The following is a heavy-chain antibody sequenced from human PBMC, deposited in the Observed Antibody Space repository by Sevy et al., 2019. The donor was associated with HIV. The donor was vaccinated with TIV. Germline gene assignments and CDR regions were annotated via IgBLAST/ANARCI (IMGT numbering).Heavy chain of an antibody. D-gene: IGHD4-4*01. V-gene: IGHV4-59*01. Sequence: SETLSLTCTVSGDSISGYYWSWIRQPPGKGLEWIGYFYYSRSTNYNPSLKSRVTISVDTSKNQVSPKVSSVTTADTAVYYCARAYSEYYYGMDVWGQGTTVTVSS. CDR3: ARAYSEYYYGMDV. CDR2: FYYSRST. CDR1: GDSISGYY. J-gene: IGHJ6*02.